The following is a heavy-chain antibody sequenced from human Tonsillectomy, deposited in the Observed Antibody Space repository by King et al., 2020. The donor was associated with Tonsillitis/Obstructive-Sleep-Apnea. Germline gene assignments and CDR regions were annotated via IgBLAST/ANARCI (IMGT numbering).Heavy chain of an antibody. V-gene: IGHV3-48*03. Sequence: EVQLVESGGGLVQPGGSLRLSCAASGFTFSSYEMNWVRQAPGKGLEWVSYISSSGSTIYYADSVKGRFTISRDNAKNSLYLQMNSLRADDTAVYYCARKGGIQVWCHFDYWGQGTLVTVSS. CDR3: ARKGGIQVWCHFDY. J-gene: IGHJ4*02. CDR1: GFTFSSYE. D-gene: IGHD5-18*01. CDR2: ISSSGSTI.